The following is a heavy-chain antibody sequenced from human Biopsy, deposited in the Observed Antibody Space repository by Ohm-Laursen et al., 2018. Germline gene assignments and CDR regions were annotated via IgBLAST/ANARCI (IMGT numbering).Heavy chain of an antibody. D-gene: IGHD4-23*01. CDR1: GGSSTGHY. CDR2: ISCTGYT. Sequence: GTLSLTCTVSGGSSTGHYWTWIRQPPGKGPEWIGHISCTGYTSYNASLKSRVTISVDTSRNHFSLRLSSLTAADTAVYYCARGSNDFGGLYFPRWGQGTLLTVSS. V-gene: IGHV4-59*11. J-gene: IGHJ4*02. CDR3: ARGSNDFGGLYFPR.